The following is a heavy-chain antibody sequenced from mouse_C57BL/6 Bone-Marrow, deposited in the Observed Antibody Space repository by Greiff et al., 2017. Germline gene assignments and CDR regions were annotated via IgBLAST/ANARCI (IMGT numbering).Heavy chain of an antibody. CDR2: ISSGSSTI. J-gene: IGHJ4*01. Sequence: EVMLVESGGGLVKPGGSLKLSCAASGFTFSDYGMHWVRQAPEKGLEWVAYISSGSSTIYYADTVKGRFTISRDNAKNTLFLQMTSLRSEDTAMYYCANYDPGGYYAMDYWGQGTSVTVSS. CDR3: ANYDPGGYYAMDY. V-gene: IGHV5-17*01. CDR1: GFTFSDYG. D-gene: IGHD2-3*01.